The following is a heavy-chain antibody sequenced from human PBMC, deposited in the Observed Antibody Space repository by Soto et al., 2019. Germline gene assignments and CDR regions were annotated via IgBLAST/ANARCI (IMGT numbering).Heavy chain of an antibody. J-gene: IGHJ4*02. CDR2: ISYDGSNK. D-gene: IGHD6-19*01. Sequence: QVQLVESGGGVVQPGRSLRLSCAASGFTFSSYAMHWVRQAPGKGLEWVAVISYDGSNKYYADSAKGRFTISRDNSKNTLYLQMNSLRAEDTAVYYCARDYGSSGWYGYFDYWGQGTLVTVSS. V-gene: IGHV3-30-3*01. CDR3: ARDYGSSGWYGYFDY. CDR1: GFTFSSYA.